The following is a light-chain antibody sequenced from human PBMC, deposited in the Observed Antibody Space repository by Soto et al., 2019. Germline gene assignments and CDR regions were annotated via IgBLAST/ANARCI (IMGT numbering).Light chain of an antibody. J-gene: IGLJ1*01. CDR3: NSYTRSDTYV. CDR1: ISNVGAYYD. Sequence: QSVLSQPPSVSGAPGRRGTISCPGSISNVGAYYDVYWYQQHPGTAPKVIIYGNSNRPSGVPNRFSGSKSGNTASLTISGLQAEDEADYYCNSYTRSDTYVFGAGTKVTVL. V-gene: IGLV1-40*01. CDR2: GNS.